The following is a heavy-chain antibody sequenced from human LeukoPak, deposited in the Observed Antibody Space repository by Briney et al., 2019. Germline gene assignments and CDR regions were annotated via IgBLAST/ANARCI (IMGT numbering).Heavy chain of an antibody. CDR1: GFTFSSYS. CDR2: ISRDSRTI. CDR3: AASTPGGPIDY. D-gene: IGHD3-16*01. V-gene: IGHV3-21*01. J-gene: IGHJ4*02. Sequence: GGSLRLSSAASGFTFSSYSVNWVRQAPGKGLEWVSIISRDSRTIIYADSVKGRFTISRDNAKNSLYLQMNSLRAENTAVYFCAASTPGGPIDYWGQGALVSVSS.